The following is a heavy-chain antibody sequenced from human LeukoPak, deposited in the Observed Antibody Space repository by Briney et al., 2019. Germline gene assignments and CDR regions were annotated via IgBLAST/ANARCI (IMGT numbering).Heavy chain of an antibody. Sequence: SETLSLTCTVSGGSISSGSYYWSWIRQPAGKGLEWIGRIYTSGSTNYNPSLKSRVTISVDTSKNQFSLKLSSVTAADTAVYYCVRGLSGSYLVGYYYYYMDVWGKGTTVTVSS. CDR2: IYTSGST. CDR3: VRGLSGSYLVGYYYYYMDV. D-gene: IGHD1-26*01. J-gene: IGHJ6*03. V-gene: IGHV4-61*02. CDR1: GGSISSGSYY.